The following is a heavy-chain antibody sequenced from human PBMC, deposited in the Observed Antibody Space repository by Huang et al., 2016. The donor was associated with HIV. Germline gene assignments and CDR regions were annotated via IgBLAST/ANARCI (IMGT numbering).Heavy chain of an antibody. CDR1: GFSCSIYG. CDR2: IKYCGSEK. Sequence: QVFLVAYGGGAVQPGGSLRLSCASSGFSCSIYGVQWVRLAPGKGMEWVTVIKYCGSEKKYADSVKGRFRISRDNLRNTEFVQMNSLRPEDTAVYYCSARRRDAYRWDTFEIWGQGTVVTVSS. D-gene: IGHD4-4*01. CDR3: SARRRDAYRWDTFEI. V-gene: IGHV3-33*05. J-gene: IGHJ3*02.